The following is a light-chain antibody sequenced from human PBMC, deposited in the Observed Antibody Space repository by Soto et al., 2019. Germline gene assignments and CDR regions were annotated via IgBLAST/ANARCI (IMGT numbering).Light chain of an antibody. CDR2: GAS. V-gene: IGKV3-20*01. J-gene: IGKJ1*01. Sequence: EIVLTQSPGTLSLSPGERATLSCRASQSVTSNYLAWYQQKPGQAPRLLIYGASRRATDIPDRLSGSGSGTDFTLTISRLEPEDFAVYFCQQYGVSTPWTFGPETTVEI. CDR1: QSVTSNY. CDR3: QQYGVSTPWT.